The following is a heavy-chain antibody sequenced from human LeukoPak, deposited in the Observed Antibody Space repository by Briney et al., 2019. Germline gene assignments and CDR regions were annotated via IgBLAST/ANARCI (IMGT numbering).Heavy chain of an antibody. Sequence: SETLSLTCTVSGGSISSSSYYWGWIRQPPGKGLEWFGSIYYTGITYYNPSLKSRVTISVDTSRNQFSLNLSSVTAADTAVYYCARHLSLRTIGYWGQGTLVTVSS. CDR2: IYYTGIT. D-gene: IGHD1-1*01. CDR3: ARHLSLRTIGY. J-gene: IGHJ4*02. CDR1: GGSISSSSYY. V-gene: IGHV4-39*01.